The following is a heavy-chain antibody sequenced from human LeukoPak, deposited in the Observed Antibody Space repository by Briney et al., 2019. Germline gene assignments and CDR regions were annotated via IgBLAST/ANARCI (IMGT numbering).Heavy chain of an antibody. D-gene: IGHD5/OR15-5a*01. CDR3: AKDHAKVSTVSKNIDY. J-gene: IGHJ4*02. CDR2: ISYDGSNK. CDR1: GFTFSSYG. Sequence: GRSLRLSCAASGFTFSSYGMHWVRQAPGKGLEWVAVISYDGSNKYYADSVKGRFTISRDNSKNTLYLQMNSLRAEDTAVYYCAKDHAKVSTVSKNIDYWGQGTLVTVSS. V-gene: IGHV3-30*18.